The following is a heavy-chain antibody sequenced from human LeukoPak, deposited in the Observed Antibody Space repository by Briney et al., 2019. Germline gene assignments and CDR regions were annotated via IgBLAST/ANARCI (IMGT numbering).Heavy chain of an antibody. V-gene: IGHV1-8*01. CDR1: GYTFTSYD. CDR2: MNPNSGNT. CDR3: ARTRGYSGYDLTYYYYGMDV. Sequence: ASVKVSCKASGYTFTSYDINWVRQAPGQGLEWMGWMNPNSGNTGYAQKFQGRVTMTRNTSISTAYMELSSLRSEDTAVYYCARTRGYSGYDLTYYYYGMDVWGQGTTVTVSS. D-gene: IGHD5-12*01. J-gene: IGHJ6*02.